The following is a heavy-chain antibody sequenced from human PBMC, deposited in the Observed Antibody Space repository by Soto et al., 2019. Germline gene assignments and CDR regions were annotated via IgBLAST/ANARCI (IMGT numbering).Heavy chain of an antibody. Sequence: QVRLQESGPGLVKPSETLSLTCTVSNGSVSSSNYYWSWIRQPPGKRLEWIGYIYDSGSTDYNPSLRSRDSISLDTSKNQFSLKLKSVTAADTAVYYCARRGGGRPRANWIDPWGQGTLVTVSS. CDR3: ARRGGGRPRANWIDP. D-gene: IGHD6-6*01. J-gene: IGHJ5*02. CDR2: IYDSGST. CDR1: NGSVSSSNYY. V-gene: IGHV4-61*01.